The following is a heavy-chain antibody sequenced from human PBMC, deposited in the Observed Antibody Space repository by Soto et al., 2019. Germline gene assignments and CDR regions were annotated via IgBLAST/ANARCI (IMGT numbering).Heavy chain of an antibody. V-gene: IGHV4-34*01. CDR1: GGSFSGYY. Sequence: SETLSLTCAVYGGSFSGYYWSWIRQPPGKGLEWIGEINHSGSTNYNPSLKSRVTISVDTSKNQFSLKLSSVTAADTAEYYCARAPPSMVRGVIVPYYMDVWGKGTTVTVSS. J-gene: IGHJ6*03. CDR3: ARAPPSMVRGVIVPYYMDV. CDR2: INHSGST. D-gene: IGHD3-10*01.